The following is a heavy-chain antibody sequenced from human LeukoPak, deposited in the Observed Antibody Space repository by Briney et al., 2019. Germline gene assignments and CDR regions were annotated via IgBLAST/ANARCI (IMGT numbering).Heavy chain of an antibody. V-gene: IGHV4-38-2*01. CDR3: ARHAFFDSTGYYYYFDY. Sequence: PSVTLTLTCAVSGYSLSIGYYRGWIRQPPGKGLEWIGSVYHSESTYYNPSLKSRFTLSVDTSKNQLSLKLNCATAADTAAYYCARHAFFDSTGYYYYFDYWGQGSLVTVSS. CDR1: GYSLSIGYY. J-gene: IGHJ4*02. CDR2: VYHSEST. D-gene: IGHD3-22*01.